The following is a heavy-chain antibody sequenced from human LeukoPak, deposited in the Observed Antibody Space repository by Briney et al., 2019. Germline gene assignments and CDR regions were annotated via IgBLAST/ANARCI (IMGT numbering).Heavy chain of an antibody. CDR1: GGSFSGYY. CDR2: INHSGST. D-gene: IGHD3-16*01. CDR3: ARDDDDPFEH. V-gene: IGHV4-34*01. J-gene: IGHJ4*02. Sequence: SETLSLTCAVYGGSFSGYYWSWIRQPPGKGLEWIGEINHSGSTNYNPSLKSRVTISVDTSKNQFSLKLSSVTAADTAVYYCARDDDDPFEHWGQGTLVTVSS.